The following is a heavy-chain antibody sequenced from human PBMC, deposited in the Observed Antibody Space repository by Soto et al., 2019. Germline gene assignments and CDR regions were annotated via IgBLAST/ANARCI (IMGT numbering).Heavy chain of an antibody. V-gene: IGHV4-30-4*01. J-gene: IGHJ4*02. CDR3: APVGIEPKTVDF. Sequence: PSETLSLTCTVSGGSISSGDYYWSWIRQPPGKGLEWIGYIYYSGSTYYNPSLKSRVTISVDTSKNQFSLKLSSVTAADTAVYYCAPVGIEPKTVDFRGQGTLVTVSS. CDR1: GGSISSGDYY. CDR2: IYYSGST. D-gene: IGHD5-18*01.